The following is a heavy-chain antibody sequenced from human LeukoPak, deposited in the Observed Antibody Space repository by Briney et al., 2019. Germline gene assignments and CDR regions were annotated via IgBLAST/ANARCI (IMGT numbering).Heavy chain of an antibody. J-gene: IGHJ5*02. CDR1: GGSFSGYY. D-gene: IGHD1-14*01. CDR3: ARVSINWFDP. V-gene: IGHV4-34*01. Sequence: PSETLSLTCAVYGGSFSGYYWSWIRQPPGKGLERIWEINHSGSTNYNPSLKSRVTISVDTSKNQFSMKLSSVTAADTAVYYCARVSINWFDPWGEGTLVTVSS. CDR2: INHSGST.